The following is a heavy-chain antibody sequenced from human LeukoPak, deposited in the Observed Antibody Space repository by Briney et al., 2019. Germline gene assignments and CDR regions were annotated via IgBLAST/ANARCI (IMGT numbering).Heavy chain of an antibody. D-gene: IGHD1-26*01. Sequence: GGSLRLSCAASGFTFSSYAMHWVRQAPGKGLEWVAVISYDGSNKYYADSVKGRFTISRDNSKNTLYLQMNSLRAEDAAVYYCARVVGATILDYWGQGTLVTVSS. V-gene: IGHV3-30-3*01. CDR1: GFTFSSYA. J-gene: IGHJ4*02. CDR3: ARVVGATILDY. CDR2: ISYDGSNK.